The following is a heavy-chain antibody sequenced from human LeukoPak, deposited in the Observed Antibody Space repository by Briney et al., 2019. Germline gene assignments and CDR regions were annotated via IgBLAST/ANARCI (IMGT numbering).Heavy chain of an antibody. CDR1: GFTVSSNY. CDR2: IYSGGST. J-gene: IGHJ4*02. Sequence: GGSLRLSCAASGFTVSSNYMSWVRQAPGKGLEWVSVIYSGGSTYHADSVKGRFTISRHNSKNTLYLQMNSLRAEDTAVYYCARYYGDYVIGYFDYWGQGTLVTVSS. V-gene: IGHV3-53*04. D-gene: IGHD4-17*01. CDR3: ARYYGDYVIGYFDY.